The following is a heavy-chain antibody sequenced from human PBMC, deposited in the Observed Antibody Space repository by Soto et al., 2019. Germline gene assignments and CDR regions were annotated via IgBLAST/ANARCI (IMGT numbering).Heavy chain of an antibody. CDR1: GFTFSTYG. CDR2: IWYDGSNK. V-gene: IGHV3-33*01. D-gene: IGHD6-13*01. CDR3: ARDYESGTPDY. Sequence: QVHLVESGGGVVQPGRSLRLSCAASGFTFSTYGMHWVRQAPGKGLEWVALIWYDGSNKYYADSVKGRFTISRDNAKNTLYLQMNSLRAEDTAVDYCARDYESGTPDYWGQGTLVTVSS. J-gene: IGHJ4*02.